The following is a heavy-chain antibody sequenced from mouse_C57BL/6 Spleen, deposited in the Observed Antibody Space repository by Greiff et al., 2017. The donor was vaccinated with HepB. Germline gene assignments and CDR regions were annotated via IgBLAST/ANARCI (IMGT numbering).Heavy chain of an antibody. J-gene: IGHJ4*01. D-gene: IGHD2-4*01. V-gene: IGHV1-52*01. CDR2: IDPSDSET. Sequence: QVQLKQPGAELVRPGSSVKLSCKASGYTFTSYWMHWVKQRPIQGLEWIGNIDPSDSETHYNQKFKDKATLTVDKSSSTAYMQLSSLTSEDSAVDYCARGDDYEYAMDYWGQGTSVTVSS. CDR3: ARGDDYEYAMDY. CDR1: GYTFTSYW.